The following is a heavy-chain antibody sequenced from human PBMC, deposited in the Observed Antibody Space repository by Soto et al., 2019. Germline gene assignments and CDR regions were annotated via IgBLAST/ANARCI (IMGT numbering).Heavy chain of an antibody. CDR1: GFPFSSYA. Sequence: HPGGSLRLSCAASGFPFSSYAMSWVRQAPGKGLEWVSRIHRDGSSTNYADFVKGRFTISRDNAKNTLYLQINSLRAEDTAVYYCAKDRDSSGYYYRNYWGQGP. D-gene: IGHD3-22*01. CDR3: AKDRDSSGYYYRNY. V-gene: IGHV3-23*01. J-gene: IGHJ4*02. CDR2: IHRDGSST.